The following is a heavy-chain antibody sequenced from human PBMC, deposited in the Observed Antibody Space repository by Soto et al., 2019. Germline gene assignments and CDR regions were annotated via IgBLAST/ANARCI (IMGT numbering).Heavy chain of an antibody. Sequence: GGSLRLSCAASRFTFSTYWMTWVRLTPGKGLEWVANIHQDGNEKYYMDSVKGRFTISRDNAKNSLNLQMTSLRAEDTAVYYCAGGNALDVWGQGTTVTVSS. J-gene: IGHJ6*02. CDR3: AGGNALDV. CDR2: IHQDGNEK. V-gene: IGHV3-7*01. CDR1: RFTFSTYW.